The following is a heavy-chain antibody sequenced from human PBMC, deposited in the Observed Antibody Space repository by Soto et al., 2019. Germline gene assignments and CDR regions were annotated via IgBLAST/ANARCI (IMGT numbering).Heavy chain of an antibody. D-gene: IGHD3-9*01. CDR2: IYYSGST. Sequence: SETLSLTCTVSGGSISSSDDYWSWIRQSPDRGLEWIGHIYYSGSTYSSPSLKSRITISVDTSKTQFSLKLSSVTAADTAVYYCARHRTYYDILTGYHQEIYYFDYWGQGTLVTVSS. V-gene: IGHV4-30-4*01. CDR1: GGSISSSDDY. CDR3: ARHRTYYDILTGYHQEIYYFDY. J-gene: IGHJ4*02.